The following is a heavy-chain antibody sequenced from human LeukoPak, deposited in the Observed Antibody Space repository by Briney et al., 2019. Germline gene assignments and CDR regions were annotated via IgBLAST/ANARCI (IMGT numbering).Heavy chain of an antibody. V-gene: IGHV3-23*01. D-gene: IGHD3-10*01. CDR1: GFTFRNYG. CDR2: ISGSGGDT. CDR3: ARGGDPYGSGHYYFDY. Sequence: GGSLRLSCAASGFTFRNYGMSWVRQPPGKGLEWVSSISGSGGDTHYADSVKGRFTISRDNSKNTLFLQMNTLRAEDTAMYYCARGGDPYGSGHYYFDYWGQGTLVTVSS. J-gene: IGHJ4*02.